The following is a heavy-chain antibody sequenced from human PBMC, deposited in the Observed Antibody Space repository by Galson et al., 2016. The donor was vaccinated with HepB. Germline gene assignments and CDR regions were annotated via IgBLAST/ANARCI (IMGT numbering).Heavy chain of an antibody. CDR1: GGSSSSGGYY. CDR3: ARSSGNSEYHRIV. CDR2: ISYSGNT. V-gene: IGHV4-61*08. Sequence: SETLSLTCTVSGGSSSSGGYYWSWIRQPPGKGLEWLGYISYSGNTNSNPSLKSRVTLSIDRSKSQFSLKLSSVTAADTALYYCARSSGNSEYHRIVWGQGTLVTVSS. J-gene: IGHJ4*02. D-gene: IGHD2/OR15-2a*01.